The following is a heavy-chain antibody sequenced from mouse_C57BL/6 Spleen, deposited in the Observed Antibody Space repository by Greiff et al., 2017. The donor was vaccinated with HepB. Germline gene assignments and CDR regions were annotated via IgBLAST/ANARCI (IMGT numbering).Heavy chain of an antibody. D-gene: IGHD1-1*01. CDR3: ARPFYYYGSSYDAMDY. V-gene: IGHV5-17*01. CDR1: GFTFSDYG. J-gene: IGHJ4*01. CDR2: IRSGSSTI. Sequence: EVMLVESGGGLVKPGGSLKLSCAASGFTFSDYGMHWVRQAPEKGLEWVAYIRSGSSTIYYADKVKGRFTISRDNAKNTLFLQMTSLRSEDTAMYYCARPFYYYGSSYDAMDYWGQGTSVTVSS.